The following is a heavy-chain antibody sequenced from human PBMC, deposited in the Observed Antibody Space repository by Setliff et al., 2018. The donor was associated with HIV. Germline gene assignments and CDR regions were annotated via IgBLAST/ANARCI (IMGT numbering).Heavy chain of an antibody. CDR1: GGSTRSSNW. CDR2: IYYSGST. CDR3: ARDHGYSSSPNYYYYMDV. J-gene: IGHJ6*03. V-gene: IGHV4-4*02. D-gene: IGHD6-13*01. Sequence: SETLSLTCAVSGGSTRSSNWWSWVRQPPGKGLEWIGYIYYSGSTNYNPSLKSRVTISVDTSKNQFSLKLSSVTAADTAVCYCARDHGYSSSPNYYYYMDVWGKVTTVTVSS.